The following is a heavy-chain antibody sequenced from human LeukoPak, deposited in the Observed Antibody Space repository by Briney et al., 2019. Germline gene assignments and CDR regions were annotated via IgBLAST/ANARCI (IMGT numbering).Heavy chain of an antibody. J-gene: IGHJ4*02. CDR2: ISSSSSTI. V-gene: IGHV3-48*01. D-gene: IGHD5-18*01. Sequence: PGGSLRLSCAASGFTFSSYSMNWVRQAPGKGLEWVSYISSSSSTIYYADSVKGRFTISRDNAKNSLYLQMNSLRAEDTAVYYCAKDNLYGLWPLDYWGQGTLVTVSS. CDR3: AKDNLYGLWPLDY. CDR1: GFTFSSYS.